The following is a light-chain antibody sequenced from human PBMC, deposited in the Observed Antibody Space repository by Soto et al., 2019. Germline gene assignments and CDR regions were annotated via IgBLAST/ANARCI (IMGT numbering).Light chain of an antibody. Sequence: DIQMTQSPPSLSASVGDRVTITCRTSQSISSYLNWYQQSPGKAPKLLIYAASNLQSGVPSRFSGSGSGTDFTLTINRLQPEDSATYYCQQSYSIAYTFGQGTKLEIK. CDR3: QQSYSIAYT. CDR1: QSISSY. CDR2: AAS. V-gene: IGKV1-39*01. J-gene: IGKJ2*01.